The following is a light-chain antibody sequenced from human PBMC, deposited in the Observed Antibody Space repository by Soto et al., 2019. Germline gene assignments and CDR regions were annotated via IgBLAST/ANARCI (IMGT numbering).Light chain of an antibody. CDR1: FSDVGGYDY. Sequence: QSVLTQPASVSGSPGQSIAISCTGTFSDVGGYDYVSWYQQHPDKAPKLMIYEVTKRPSGVSNRFSGSKSGNTASLTISVLQPEDEADYYCSSHTSGSTRVFGSGTKVTVL. J-gene: IGLJ1*01. CDR3: SSHTSGSTRV. V-gene: IGLV2-14*01. CDR2: EVT.